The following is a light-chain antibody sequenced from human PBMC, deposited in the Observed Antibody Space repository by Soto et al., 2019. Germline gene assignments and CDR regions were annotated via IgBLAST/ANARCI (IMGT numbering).Light chain of an antibody. CDR2: DAS. CDR1: QSISHW. CDR3: QQYNSVLGT. J-gene: IGKJ1*01. V-gene: IGKV1-5*01. Sequence: EIELTQSPATLSSSVGDSVTLTCRASQSISHWLAWYQQKPGQAPQLLIYDASSRESGVPSRFSGSGSGTEFTLTISSLQPDDFATYYCQQYNSVLGTFGQGTKVDIK.